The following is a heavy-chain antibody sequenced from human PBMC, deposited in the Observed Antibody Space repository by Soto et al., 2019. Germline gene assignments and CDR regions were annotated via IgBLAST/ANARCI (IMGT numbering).Heavy chain of an antibody. CDR2: IKLSAST. V-gene: IGHV4-34*01. CDR3: AKGGGSLWS. CDR1: GGSFSNYY. Sequence: QVQLQQWGAGLLKPSETLSLTCAVYGGSFSNYYWSWIRQPPGKGLEWIGEIKLSASTNYNPSLKSRVPMSLDTSKNPFSLKLSSVTAADTAVYYCAKGGGSLWSWGQGTLVTVSS. J-gene: IGHJ5*02. D-gene: IGHD3-10*01.